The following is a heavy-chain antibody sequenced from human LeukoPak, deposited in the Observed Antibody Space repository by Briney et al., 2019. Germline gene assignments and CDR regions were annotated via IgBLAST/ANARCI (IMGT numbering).Heavy chain of an antibody. CDR3: ARPVNLNYYDSSGYPYYYYGMDV. V-gene: IGHV3-30-3*01. CDR1: GFTFSSYA. J-gene: IGHJ6*02. CDR2: ISYDGSNK. D-gene: IGHD3-22*01. Sequence: GGSLRLSCAASGFTFSSYAMHWVRQAPGKGLEWVAVISYDGSNKYYADSVKGRFTISRDNSKNTLYLQMNSLRAEDTAVYYCARPVNLNYYDSSGYPYYYYGMDVWGQGTTVTVSS.